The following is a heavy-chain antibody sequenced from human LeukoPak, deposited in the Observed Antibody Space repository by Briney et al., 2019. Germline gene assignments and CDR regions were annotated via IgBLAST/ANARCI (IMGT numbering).Heavy chain of an antibody. Sequence: PGGSLRLSCAASGFTFRIYAMSWVRQAPGKGLEWVSAISGSDGSTYYADSVKGRFTISRDNSKNTLYLQMNSLRAEDTAVYYCAKSIVVAAPIYYFDYWGQGTLVTVSS. CDR2: ISGSDGST. D-gene: IGHD2-15*01. CDR3: AKSIVVAAPIYYFDY. CDR1: GFTFRIYA. V-gene: IGHV3-23*01. J-gene: IGHJ4*02.